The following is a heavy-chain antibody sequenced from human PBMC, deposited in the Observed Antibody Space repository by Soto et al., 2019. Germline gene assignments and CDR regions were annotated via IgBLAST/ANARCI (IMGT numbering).Heavy chain of an antibody. V-gene: IGHV1-18*03. Sequence: GASVKVSCKASGYTFTSYGISWVRQAPGQGLEWMGWISGYNGNTNYAQKLQGRVTMTTDTSTSTAYMELRSLRSDDMAVYYCARFGAGGCSGGTPCFDYWGKGSLVTVSS. D-gene: IGHD2-15*01. CDR3: ARFGAGGCSGGTPCFDY. CDR2: ISGYNGNT. J-gene: IGHJ4*01. CDR1: GYTFTSYG.